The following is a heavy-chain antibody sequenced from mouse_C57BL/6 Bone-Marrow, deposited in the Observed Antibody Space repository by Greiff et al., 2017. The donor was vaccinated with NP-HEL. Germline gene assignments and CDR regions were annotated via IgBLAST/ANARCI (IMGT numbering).Heavy chain of an antibody. CDR3: ARWPLITTVGVPDV. D-gene: IGHD1-1*01. Sequence: VQLQQSGPELVKPGASVKISCKASGYAFSSSWMNWVKQRPGKGLEWIGRIYPGDGDTNYNGKFKGKATLTADKSSSTAYMQLSSLTSEDSAVYFCARWPLITTVGVPDVWGTGTTVTVSS. CDR2: IYPGDGDT. J-gene: IGHJ1*03. V-gene: IGHV1-82*01. CDR1: GYAFSSSW.